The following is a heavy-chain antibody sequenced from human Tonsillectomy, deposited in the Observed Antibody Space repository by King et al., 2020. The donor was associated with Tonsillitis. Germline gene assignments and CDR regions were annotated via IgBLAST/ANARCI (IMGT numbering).Heavy chain of an antibody. CDR2: INSDGDST. CDR3: AKNGGLWF. D-gene: IGHD3-10*01. Sequence: DVQLVESGGGLVQPGGSLRLSCAASGFTLSGYWMHWVRQAPGKGLVWVSRINSDGDSTDYADSVKGRFTISRDNAEDTLFLQMNSLGAEDTAVYYCAKNGGLWFGGQGPLVTVSS. V-gene: IGHV3-74*01. J-gene: IGHJ4*02. CDR1: GFTLSGYW.